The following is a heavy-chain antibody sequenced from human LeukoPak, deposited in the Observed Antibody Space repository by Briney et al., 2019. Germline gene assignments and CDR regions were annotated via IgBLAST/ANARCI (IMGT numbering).Heavy chain of an antibody. J-gene: IGHJ4*02. CDR2: ISAHDGST. D-gene: IGHD2-15*01. CDR3: AKGYCSGGSCGFDY. Sequence: GGSLRLSCAASGFTFSNYAMNWVRQAPGKGLQWVSAISAHDGSTYYADSVKGRFTISRDDSKNTLYLQMNSLRAEDTAVYYCAKGYCSGGSCGFDYWGQGTLVTVSS. CDR1: GFTFSNYA. V-gene: IGHV3-23*01.